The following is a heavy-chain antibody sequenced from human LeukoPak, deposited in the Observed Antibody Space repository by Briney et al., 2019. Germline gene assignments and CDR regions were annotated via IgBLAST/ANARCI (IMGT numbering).Heavy chain of an antibody. CDR1: GFTFSHYW. CDR3: AAMTTAYFDY. Sequence: GGSLRLSCAASGFTFSHYWMSWVRQAPGKGLEWVADIKQDGSEKYFVDSVKGRFTISRDNAKNSLYLQMNSLRAEDTAVYYCAAMTTAYFDYWGQGTLVTVSS. D-gene: IGHD4-17*01. V-gene: IGHV3-7*01. J-gene: IGHJ4*02. CDR2: IKQDGSEK.